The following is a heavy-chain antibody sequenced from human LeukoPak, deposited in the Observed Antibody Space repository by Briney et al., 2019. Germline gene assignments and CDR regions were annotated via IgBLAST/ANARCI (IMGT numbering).Heavy chain of an antibody. D-gene: IGHD2-2*02. CDR1: GFTFTNYA. CDR3: AKDLDCSSTSCYKDY. Sequence: PGGSLRLSCAASGFTFTNYAMSWVRQAPGKGLEWVSAVWNDGSSTYYADSVKGRFTISRDNSKNTLHLQMNSLRADDAAVYYCAKDLDCSSTSCYKDYWGQGTLVTVSS. CDR2: VWNDGSST. J-gene: IGHJ4*02. V-gene: IGHV3-23*03.